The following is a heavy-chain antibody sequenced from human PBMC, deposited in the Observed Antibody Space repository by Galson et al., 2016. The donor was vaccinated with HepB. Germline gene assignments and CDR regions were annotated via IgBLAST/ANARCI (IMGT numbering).Heavy chain of an antibody. D-gene: IGHD3-3*01. Sequence: SLRLSCAASGFTFSSYAMSWVRQAPGKGLEWVSAISGNGDSIYYADSVRGRFTISRDNSKNTLFLQINSLRAEDTAVFYCAKDVHYDFWSALHNYFEYWGQGTLVTVSS. CDR1: GFTFSSYA. V-gene: IGHV3-23*01. CDR3: AKDVHYDFWSALHNYFEY. CDR2: ISGNGDSI. J-gene: IGHJ4*02.